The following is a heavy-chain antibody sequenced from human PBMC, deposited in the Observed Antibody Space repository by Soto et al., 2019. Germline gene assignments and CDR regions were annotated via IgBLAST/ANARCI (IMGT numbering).Heavy chain of an antibody. CDR1: SDSVSSSNW. V-gene: IGHV4-4*02. D-gene: IGHD2-15*01. Sequence: QVQLQESGPGLVKPSRTLSLTCAVSSDSVSSSNWWSWVRQPPGKGLEWIGEVFPTGSTNYNPSLMSRVTISVDKSKNHFSLNLSSVTAADTAIYYCARRPTAELPSNWFDPWGQGTLVTVSS. J-gene: IGHJ5*02. CDR3: ARRPTAELPSNWFDP. CDR2: VFPTGST.